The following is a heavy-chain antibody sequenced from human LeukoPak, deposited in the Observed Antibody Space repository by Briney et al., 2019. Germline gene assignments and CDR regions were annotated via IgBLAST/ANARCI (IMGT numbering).Heavy chain of an antibody. CDR3: ARHGDGANTFAY. J-gene: IGHJ4*01. CDR2: INHSGST. D-gene: IGHD4/OR15-4a*01. CDR1: GGSFSGYY. V-gene: IGHV4-34*01. Sequence: SETLSLTCAVYGGSFSGYYWSWIRQPPGKGLEWIGEINHSGSTNYNPSLKSRVTISVDTSKNQFSLKLSSVTAADTAVYYCARHGDGANTFAYWGQGTLVTVSS.